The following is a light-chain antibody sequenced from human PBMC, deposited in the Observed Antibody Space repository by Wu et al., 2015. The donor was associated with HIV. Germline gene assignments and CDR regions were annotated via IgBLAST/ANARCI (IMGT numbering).Light chain of an antibody. Sequence: DIQLTQSPSFLSANIGDRVTIACRASQGITNSLAWFQQKPGKAPKLLLYGASTLQSGVPSRFSGSGSGTEFTLTISSLQPDDFATYFCQQYNSYPLTFGGGTKVEIK. V-gene: IGKV1-9*01. CDR3: QQYNSYPLT. J-gene: IGKJ4*01. CDR1: QGITNS. CDR2: GAS.